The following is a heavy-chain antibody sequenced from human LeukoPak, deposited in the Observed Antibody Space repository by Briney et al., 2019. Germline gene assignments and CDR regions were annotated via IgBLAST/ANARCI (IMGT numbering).Heavy chain of an antibody. D-gene: IGHD3-9*01. CDR3: ARHTYYDILTGYWESPYYFDY. J-gene: IGHJ4*02. CDR1: GYSLTSYW. Sequence: GESLKISCKGSGYSLTSYWISWVRQMPGKGLEWMGRIDPGDSYTNYSPSFQGHVTISADKSISTAYLQWSSLKASDTAMYYCARHTYYDILTGYWESPYYFDYWGQGTLVTVSS. CDR2: IDPGDSYT. V-gene: IGHV5-10-1*01.